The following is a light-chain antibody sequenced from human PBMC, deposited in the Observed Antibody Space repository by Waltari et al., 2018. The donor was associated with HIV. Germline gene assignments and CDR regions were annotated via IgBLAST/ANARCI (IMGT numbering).Light chain of an antibody. J-gene: IGLJ2*01. CDR2: DNH. V-gene: IGLV1-51*01. CDR1: SSNIGNNY. Sequence: QSVLTQPPSVSAAPGQKVTISCSGTSSNIGNNYVSWYQQPPGTAPKLLIFDNHKRPSGIPDRFSGSKSGTSATLGITGLQAGDEADYYCGTWDSSLTAGVFGGGTNLTVL. CDR3: GTWDSSLTAGV.